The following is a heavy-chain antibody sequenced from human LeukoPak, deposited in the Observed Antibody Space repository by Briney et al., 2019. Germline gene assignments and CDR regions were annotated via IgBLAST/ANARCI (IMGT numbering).Heavy chain of an antibody. CDR1: GSTFSSYS. CDR3: ARHIATIAAAAVDY. J-gene: IGHJ4*02. CDR2: ISSSSSYI. D-gene: IGHD6-13*01. Sequence: KAGGSRRLSWAASGSTFSSYSINWVRQAAGKVLEWVSSISSSSSYIYYADSAKGRFTISRDNAKNSLYLQMNSLRAEDTAVYHCARHIATIAAAAVDYWGQGTLVTVSS. V-gene: IGHV3-21*01.